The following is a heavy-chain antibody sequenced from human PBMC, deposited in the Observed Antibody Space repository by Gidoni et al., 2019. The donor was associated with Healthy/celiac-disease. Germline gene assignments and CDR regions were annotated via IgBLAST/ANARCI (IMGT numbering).Heavy chain of an antibody. CDR3: ARLEGVVPAAPYGGSYGMDV. Sequence: QVQLVQSGAEVKKPGSSVKVSCKASGGPFSSYAISWVRQAPGQGLEWMGGIIPIFGTANYAQKFQGRVTITADESTSTAYMELSSLRSEDTAVYYCARLEGVVPAAPYGGSYGMDVWGQGTTVTVSS. CDR1: GGPFSSYA. D-gene: IGHD2-2*01. V-gene: IGHV1-69*01. CDR2: IIPIFGTA. J-gene: IGHJ6*02.